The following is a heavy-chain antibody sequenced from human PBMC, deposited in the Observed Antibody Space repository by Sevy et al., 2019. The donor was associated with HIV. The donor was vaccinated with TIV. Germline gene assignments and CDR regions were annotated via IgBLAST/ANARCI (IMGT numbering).Heavy chain of an antibody. CDR3: ASDLPPSATTVAHFDY. CDR2: ISSSSSTI. CDR1: GFMFSSYE. V-gene: IGHV3-48*03. J-gene: IGHJ4*02. D-gene: IGHD4-17*01. Sequence: GGSLRLSCAASGFMFSSYEMNWVRQAPGKGLEWILYISSSSSTIYYADSVKGRFTISRDNAKNSLYLQMSSLRTDDTAVYYCASDLPPSATTVAHFDYWGPGTLATVSS.